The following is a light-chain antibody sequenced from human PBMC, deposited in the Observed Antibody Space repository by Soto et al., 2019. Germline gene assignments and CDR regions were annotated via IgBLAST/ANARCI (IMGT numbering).Light chain of an antibody. CDR1: SSNIETNT. J-gene: IGLJ3*02. CDR3: AAWDDSLNGFTGV. V-gene: IGLV1-44*01. CDR2: SDN. Sequence: QAVVTQPPSASGTPGQRVTISCSGSSSNIETNTVNWYKQLPGMSPKLLIHSDNQRPSGVPDRFSGSKSGTSASLAISGLQPEDEADYYCAAWDDSLNGFTGVFGGGTKLTVL.